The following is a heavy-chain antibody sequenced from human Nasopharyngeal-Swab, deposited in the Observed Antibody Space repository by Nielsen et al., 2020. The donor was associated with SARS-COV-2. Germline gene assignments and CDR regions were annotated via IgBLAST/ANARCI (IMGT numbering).Heavy chain of an antibody. D-gene: IGHD3-10*01. Sequence: QTRSLTCAISGDSVSRKSAAWNWIRQSPSRGLEWLGRTYYRSKWYNDYAVSVKSRITINPDTSKNQFSLQLNSVTPEDTAVYYYARGEDGGFDDAFDIWGQGTMVTVSS. CDR2: TYYRSKWYN. J-gene: IGHJ3*02. CDR1: GDSVSRKSAA. CDR3: ARGEDGGFDDAFDI. V-gene: IGHV6-1*01.